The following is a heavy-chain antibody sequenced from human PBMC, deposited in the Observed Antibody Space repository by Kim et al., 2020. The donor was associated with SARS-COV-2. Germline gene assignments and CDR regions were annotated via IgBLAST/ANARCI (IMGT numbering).Heavy chain of an antibody. D-gene: IGHD3-10*01. CDR3: AKQHLWFGEP. Sequence: GGSLRLSCEASGFSFNNYAMDWVRQTPDKGLEWVAGISRDGGEEFYPDSVMGRFSISRDNSKNTLYLQMNSLGPEDTAVYFCAKQHLWFGEPWGRGTLVTVSS. V-gene: IGHV3-30-3*02. CDR1: GFSFNNYA. J-gene: IGHJ5*02. CDR2: ISRDGGEE.